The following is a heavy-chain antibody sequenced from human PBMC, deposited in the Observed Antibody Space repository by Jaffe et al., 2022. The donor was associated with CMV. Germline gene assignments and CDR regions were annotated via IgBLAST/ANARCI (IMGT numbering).Heavy chain of an antibody. Sequence: EVQLVESGGGLVKPGGSLRLSCAASGFTFSSYSMNWVRQAPGKGLEWVSSISSSSSYIYYADSVKGRFTISRDNAKNSLYLQMNSLRAEDTAVYYCARDLPVNYYYYMDVWGKGTTVTVSS. J-gene: IGHJ6*03. CDR1: GFTFSSYS. V-gene: IGHV3-21*01. CDR3: ARDLPVNYYYYMDV. CDR2: ISSSSSYI.